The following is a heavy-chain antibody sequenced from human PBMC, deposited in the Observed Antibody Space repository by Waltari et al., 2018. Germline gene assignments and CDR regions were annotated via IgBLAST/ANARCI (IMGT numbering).Heavy chain of an antibody. J-gene: IGHJ4*02. CDR1: GFNFGDYA. Sequence: EVQLAESGGGLVQPGRSLRLSCTASGFNFGDYAMTWVRQVPGKGLEWVGFIGSKTYGGAPEYAASVKGRFTISRDDSKSVAYLQMNSLRTEDTALYYCTRADGMTDLDYWGQGALVTVSS. CDR3: TRADGMTDLDY. CDR2: IGSKTYGGAP. V-gene: IGHV3-49*04.